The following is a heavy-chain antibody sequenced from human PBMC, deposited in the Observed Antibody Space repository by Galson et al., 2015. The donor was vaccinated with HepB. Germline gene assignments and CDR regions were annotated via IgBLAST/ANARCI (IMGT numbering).Heavy chain of an antibody. J-gene: IGHJ4*02. CDR3: AKVEEEYSSSWYDY. Sequence: SLRLSCAASGFTFDDYTMHWVRQAPGKGLVWVSLISWDGGSTYYADSVKGRFTISRDNSKNSLYLQMNSLRTEDTALYYCAKVEEEYSSSWYDYWGQGTLVTVSS. D-gene: IGHD6-13*01. V-gene: IGHV3-43*01. CDR2: ISWDGGST. CDR1: GFTFDDYT.